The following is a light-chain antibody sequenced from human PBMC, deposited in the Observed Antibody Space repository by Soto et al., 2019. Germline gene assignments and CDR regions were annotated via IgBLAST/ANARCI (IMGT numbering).Light chain of an antibody. CDR2: GAS. J-gene: IGKJ1*01. V-gene: IGKV3-20*01. Sequence: EVVLTQSPGTLSYFPGEKATPSCRASKSFTSSYLAWYQQKPGPAPRLLFFGASSRATGIPDRFSGSGSGTDFILTISRLEPEDFAVYYCQQYGNSRWTFGQGTKVEIK. CDR1: KSFTSSY. CDR3: QQYGNSRWT.